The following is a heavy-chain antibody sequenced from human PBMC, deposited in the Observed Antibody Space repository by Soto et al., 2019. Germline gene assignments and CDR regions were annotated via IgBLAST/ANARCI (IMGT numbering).Heavy chain of an antibody. Sequence: GESLKISCKGSGYTFTNYWIAWVRQMPGRGLEWMGIVYPSDSDTRYSPSFQGQVTISADKSISTAYLQWSSLKASDTAIYYCARRGIAVAGGDYWGQGTLVTVSS. CDR1: GYTFTNYW. CDR2: VYPSDSDT. J-gene: IGHJ4*02. CDR3: ARRGIAVAGGDY. V-gene: IGHV5-51*01. D-gene: IGHD6-19*01.